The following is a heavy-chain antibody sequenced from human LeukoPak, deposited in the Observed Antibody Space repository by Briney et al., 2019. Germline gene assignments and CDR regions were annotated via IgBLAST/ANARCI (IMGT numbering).Heavy chain of an antibody. Sequence: PGESLRLSCAASGFTFSSYSMNWVRQAPGKGLEWVSSISSASTYIYYADSVKGQFTISRDNAKNSLYLQMNSLRAEDTAMYYCARLVWDTTMADGDIDSWGQGTLLIVSS. CDR1: GFTFSSYS. J-gene: IGHJ4*02. CDR2: ISSASTYI. CDR3: ARLVWDTTMADGDIDS. V-gene: IGHV3-21*01. D-gene: IGHD5-18*01.